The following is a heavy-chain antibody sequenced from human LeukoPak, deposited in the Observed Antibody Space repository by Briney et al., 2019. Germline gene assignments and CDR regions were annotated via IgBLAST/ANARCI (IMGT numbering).Heavy chain of an antibody. V-gene: IGHV1-69*13. Sequence: GASVKVSCKASGGTFSSYAISWVRQAPGQGLEWMGGIIPIFGTANYAQKFQGRVTITADESTSTAYMELRSLRSDDTAVYYCARDLGIVVPDALDIWGQGTMVTVSS. CDR1: GGTFSSYA. J-gene: IGHJ3*02. D-gene: IGHD2-21*01. CDR2: IIPIFGTA. CDR3: ARDLGIVVPDALDI.